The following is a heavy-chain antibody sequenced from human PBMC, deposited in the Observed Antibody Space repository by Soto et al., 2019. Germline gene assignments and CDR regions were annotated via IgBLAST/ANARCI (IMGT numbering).Heavy chain of an antibody. CDR3: ARGPLNWNYYSY. Sequence: GGSLRLSCAASGFTFSSYSMNWVRQAPGKGLEWVSSISSSSSYIYYADSVKGRFTISRDNAKNTLYLQMNSLRAEDTAVYYCARGPLNWNYYSYWGQGTLVTVSS. CDR2: ISSSSSYI. CDR1: GFTFSSYS. J-gene: IGHJ4*02. V-gene: IGHV3-21*01. D-gene: IGHD1-7*01.